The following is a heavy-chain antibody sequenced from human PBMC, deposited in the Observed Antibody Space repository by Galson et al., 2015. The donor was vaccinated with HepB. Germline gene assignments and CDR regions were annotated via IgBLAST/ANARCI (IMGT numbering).Heavy chain of an antibody. V-gene: IGHV3-NL1*01. Sequence: LRLSCAASGFTFSSYGMHWVRQAPGKGLAWVSGFSGSSSTYYADSVKGRFTISRDNSKNTLYLQMNSLRAEDTAVYYCAKVYRAHGDYHSFDFWGQGTMVTVSS. D-gene: IGHD4-17*01. CDR2: FSGSSST. J-gene: IGHJ3*01. CDR1: GFTFSSYG. CDR3: AKVYRAHGDYHSFDF.